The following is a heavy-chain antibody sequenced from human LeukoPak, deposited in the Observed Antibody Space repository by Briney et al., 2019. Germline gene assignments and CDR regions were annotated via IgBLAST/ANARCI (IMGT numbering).Heavy chain of an antibody. J-gene: IGHJ3*02. Sequence: SETLSLTCTVSGGSISSSSYYWGWIRQPPGKGLEWIGSIYYSGSTYYNPSLKSRVTISVDTSKNQFSLKLSSVTAADTAVYYCARQYYDILTGHAPAFDIWGQGAMVTVSS. CDR1: GGSISSSSYY. V-gene: IGHV4-39*01. CDR2: IYYSGST. D-gene: IGHD3-9*01. CDR3: ARQYYDILTGHAPAFDI.